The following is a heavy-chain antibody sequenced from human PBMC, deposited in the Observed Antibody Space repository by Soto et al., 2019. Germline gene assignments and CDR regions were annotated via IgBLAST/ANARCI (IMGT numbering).Heavy chain of an antibody. D-gene: IGHD6-19*01. CDR1: GGSFSGYY. J-gene: IGHJ4*02. CDR2: INHSGST. CDR3: ARGHSSGWQLDY. V-gene: IGHV4-34*01. Sequence: SETLSLTCAVYGGSFSGYYWSLIRQPPGKGLEWIGEINHSGSTNYNPSLKSRVTISVDTSKNQFSLKLSSVTAADTAVYYCARGHSSGWQLDYWGQGTLVTVSS.